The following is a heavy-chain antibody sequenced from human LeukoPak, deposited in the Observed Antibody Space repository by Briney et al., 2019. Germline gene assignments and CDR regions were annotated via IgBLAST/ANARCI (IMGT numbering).Heavy chain of an antibody. Sequence: ASVKVSCKASGYTFTSYGISWVRHAPGQGLEWMGWISAYNGNTNYAQNLQGRVTMTTDTSTSTAYMELRSLRSDDTAVYYCARVIAVAGIFAFDIWGQGTMVTVSS. CDR2: ISAYNGNT. J-gene: IGHJ3*02. D-gene: IGHD6-19*01. V-gene: IGHV1-18*04. CDR3: ARVIAVAGIFAFDI. CDR1: GYTFTSYG.